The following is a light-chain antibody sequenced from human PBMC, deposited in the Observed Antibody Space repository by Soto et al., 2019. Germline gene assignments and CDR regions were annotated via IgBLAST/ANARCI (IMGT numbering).Light chain of an antibody. CDR2: DVS. Sequence: QSALTQAASVSGSPGQSITISCTGASSDVGDYTYVSWYQQHPGKAPKLMIYDVSNRPSGVSNRFSGSKSGNTASLTISGLQAEDEADYYCNSYTSSTTSVVLGGGTKVTVL. CDR3: NSYTSSTTSVV. J-gene: IGLJ2*01. V-gene: IGLV2-14*01. CDR1: SSDVGDYTY.